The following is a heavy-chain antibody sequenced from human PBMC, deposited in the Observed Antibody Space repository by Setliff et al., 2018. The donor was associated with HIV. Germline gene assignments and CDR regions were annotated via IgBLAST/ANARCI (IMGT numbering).Heavy chain of an antibody. CDR1: GFAFSSHG. D-gene: IGHD6-19*01. J-gene: IGHJ4*02. CDR2: ISTSGSYI. Sequence: GGSLRLSCAASGFAFSSHGMHWVRQAPGKGLEWVASISTSGSYIYYADSVKGRFSISRDNARNSLYLQMSNLRVEDTALYYCAAVFTAVPGRSLDYWGQGTLVTVSS. CDR3: AAVFTAVPGRSLDY. V-gene: IGHV3-21*06.